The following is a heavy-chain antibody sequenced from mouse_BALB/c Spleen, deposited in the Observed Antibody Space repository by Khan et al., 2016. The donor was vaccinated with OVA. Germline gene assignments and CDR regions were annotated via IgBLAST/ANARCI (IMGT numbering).Heavy chain of an antibody. Sequence: EVKLMESGGGLVQPGGSRKLSCAASGFTFSDYGMAWVRQAPGKGPEWVAFISSLAYSIYYADTETGRFTICRENAKNTLYLEMSSLRSEDTAMYYCARSWAMDYWGQGTSVTVSS. CDR3: ARSWAMDY. CDR2: ISSLAYSI. V-gene: IGHV5-15*02. J-gene: IGHJ4*01. CDR1: GFTFSDYG.